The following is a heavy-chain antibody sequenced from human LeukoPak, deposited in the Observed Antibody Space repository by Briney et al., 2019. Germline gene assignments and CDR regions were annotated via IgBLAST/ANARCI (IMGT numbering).Heavy chain of an antibody. V-gene: IGHV3-30-3*01. J-gene: IGHJ4*02. CDR3: ATETWYSSSWYFVDY. Sequence: PGGSLRLSCAASGFTFSSYTMNWVRQAPGKGLEWVAVISYDGSNKYYADSVKGRFTISRDNSKNTLYLQMNSLRAEDTAVYYCATETWYSSSWYFVDYWGQGTLVTVSS. D-gene: IGHD6-13*01. CDR1: GFTFSSYT. CDR2: ISYDGSNK.